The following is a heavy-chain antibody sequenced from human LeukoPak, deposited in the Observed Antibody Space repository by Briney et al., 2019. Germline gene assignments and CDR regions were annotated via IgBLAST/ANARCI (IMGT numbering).Heavy chain of an antibody. Sequence: GGSPRLSCVASGFTFSSHCMTWVRQAPGKGPEWVASIKHDETEKFYVDTVKGRFTISRDNAKNSLYLQMNSLRDEDTAVYYCAREGPRDYDFWSGYYVWRGRLNWFDPWGQGTLVTVSS. J-gene: IGHJ5*02. CDR1: GFTFSSHC. D-gene: IGHD3-3*01. V-gene: IGHV3-7*01. CDR2: IKHDETEK. CDR3: AREGPRDYDFWSGYYVWRGRLNWFDP.